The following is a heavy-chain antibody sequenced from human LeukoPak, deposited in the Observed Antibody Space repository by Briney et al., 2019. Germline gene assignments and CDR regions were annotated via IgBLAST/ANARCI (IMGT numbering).Heavy chain of an antibody. CDR3: ARSRYSSGSTPMDV. CDR2: INPNSGGT. Sequence: ASVKVSCKASGYTFTGYYMHWVRQAPGQGLEWMGWINPNSGGTNYAQKFQGRVTMTRDTSISTAYMELSRLRSDDTAVYYCARSRYSSGSTPMDVWGKGTTVTVSS. J-gene: IGHJ6*03. D-gene: IGHD6-19*01. V-gene: IGHV1-2*02. CDR1: GYTFTGYY.